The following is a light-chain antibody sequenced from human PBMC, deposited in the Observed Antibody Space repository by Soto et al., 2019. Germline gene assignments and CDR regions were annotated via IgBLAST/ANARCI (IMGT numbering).Light chain of an antibody. CDR2: AAS. V-gene: IGKV1D-16*01. CDR3: QHYNSYSST. Sequence: DIQRTQSPSSVSASVGDRVTITCRASQDINRWLAWYQQKPGKAPKLLIYAASSLQSGVPSRFSGSGSGTEFTLTISSLQPDDFAAYYCQHYNSYSSTFGQGTKVDIK. J-gene: IGKJ1*01. CDR1: QDINRW.